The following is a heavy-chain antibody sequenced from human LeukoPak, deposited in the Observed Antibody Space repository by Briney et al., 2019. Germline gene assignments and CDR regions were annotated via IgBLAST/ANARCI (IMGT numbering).Heavy chain of an antibody. CDR3: ARVRYSGSYRLDY. J-gene: IGHJ4*02. CDR2: ISSSGSTI. Sequence: GGSLRLSCAASGFTFSSYEMNWVRQAPGKGLEWVSYISSSGSTIYYADSVKGRFTISRDNSKNTLYLQMNSLRAEDTAVYYCARVRYSGSYRLDYWGQGTLVTVSS. D-gene: IGHD1-26*01. CDR1: GFTFSSYE. V-gene: IGHV3-48*03.